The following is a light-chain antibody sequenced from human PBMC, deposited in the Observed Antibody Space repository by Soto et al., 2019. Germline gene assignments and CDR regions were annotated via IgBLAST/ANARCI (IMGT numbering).Light chain of an antibody. Sequence: QSVLTQPASVSGSPGQSITISCTETSSDVGGYNYVSWYQQHPGKAPKLMIYEVSNRPSGISNRFSGSKSGNTASLTISGLQAEDEADYHCSSYTSSNTHVFGTGTKVTVL. J-gene: IGLJ1*01. V-gene: IGLV2-14*01. CDR2: EVS. CDR3: SSYTSSNTHV. CDR1: SSDVGGYNY.